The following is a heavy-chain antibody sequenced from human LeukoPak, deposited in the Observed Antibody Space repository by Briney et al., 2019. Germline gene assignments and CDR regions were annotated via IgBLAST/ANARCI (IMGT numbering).Heavy chain of an antibody. CDR2: INHSGST. CDR3: ARGGLRSSWYTTGYFQH. CDR1: GGSFSGYY. D-gene: IGHD6-13*01. Sequence: SQTLSLTCAVYGGSFSGYYWSWIRQPPGKGLEWIGEINHSGSTNYNPFLKSRVTISVDTSKNQFSLKLSSVTAADTAVYYCARGGLRSSWYTTGYFQHWGQGTLVTVSS. J-gene: IGHJ1*01. V-gene: IGHV4-34*01.